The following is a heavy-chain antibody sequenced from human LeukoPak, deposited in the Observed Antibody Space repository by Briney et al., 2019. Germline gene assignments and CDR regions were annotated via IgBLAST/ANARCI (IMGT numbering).Heavy chain of an antibody. V-gene: IGHV4-39*01. D-gene: IGHD6-19*01. CDR3: ARQGAGGRAFDI. Sequence: SETLSLTCTVSGGSISSSLYYWGWIRQPPGKGLEWIGIIYYSGSTYYNPSLKSRVTISVETSKNQVSLRLSSVTAADTAVYYCARQGAGGRAFDIWGQGTMVTVSS. CDR2: IYYSGST. CDR1: GGSISSSLYY. J-gene: IGHJ3*02.